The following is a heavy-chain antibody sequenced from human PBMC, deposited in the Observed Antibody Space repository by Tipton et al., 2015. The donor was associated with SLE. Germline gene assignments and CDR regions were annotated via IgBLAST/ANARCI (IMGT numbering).Heavy chain of an antibody. V-gene: IGHV4-39*07. Sequence: TLSLTCTVSGVSTSSTNYYWGWIHQSPGKGLTWIGSVYYDGTTYYNPSLKSRVTISLDTSKNQFSLKVTSMTAADTAVYYCARDAGLVGTGATPLGYWGQGTLVSVSS. J-gene: IGHJ4*02. CDR1: GVSTSSTNYY. D-gene: IGHD5-24*01. CDR2: VYYDGTT. CDR3: ARDAGLVGTGATPLGY.